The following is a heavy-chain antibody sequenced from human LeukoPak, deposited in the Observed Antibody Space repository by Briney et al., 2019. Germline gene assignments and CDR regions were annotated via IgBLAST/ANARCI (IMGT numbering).Heavy chain of an antibody. J-gene: IGHJ4*02. Sequence: SETLSLTCTVSGGSISSSSYYWGWIRQPPGKGLEWIGSIYYSGSTYYNPSLKSRVTISVDTSKNQFSLKLSSVTAAGTAVYYCARAAENLGGIQLWLLYYFDYWGQGTLVTVSS. V-gene: IGHV4-39*07. CDR1: GGSISSSSYY. CDR2: IYYSGST. D-gene: IGHD5-18*01. CDR3: ARAAENLGGIQLWLLYYFDY.